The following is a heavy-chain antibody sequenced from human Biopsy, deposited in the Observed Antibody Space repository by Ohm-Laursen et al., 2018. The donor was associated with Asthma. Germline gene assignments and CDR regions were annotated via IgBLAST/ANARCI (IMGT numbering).Heavy chain of an antibody. Sequence: ASVKVSCNSLGGTFNTYVIGWVRQAPGQGLEWMGGINSVFGTTTYPQKFQDRVTITAGDSTRTVYMELSSLRSEDTAVYYCARKAGSCISRTCYSLDFWGQGTLVTVSS. CDR1: GGTFNTYV. V-gene: IGHV1-69*13. CDR3: ARKAGSCISRTCYSLDF. CDR2: INSVFGTT. D-gene: IGHD2-2*01. J-gene: IGHJ4*02.